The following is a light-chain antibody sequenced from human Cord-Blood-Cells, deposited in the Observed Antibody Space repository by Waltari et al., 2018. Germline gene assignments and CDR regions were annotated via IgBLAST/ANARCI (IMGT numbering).Light chain of an antibody. V-gene: IGLV3-10*01. CDR2: EDS. CDR1: ALPKKY. CDR3: YSTDSSGNHRV. Sequence: SYELTQPPSVSVSPGQTARITCSGDALPKKYAPWYQQKSGQAPVLVIYEDSKRPSGIPERFSGSSSGTMATLTISGAQVEDEADYYCYSTDSSGNHRVFGGGTKLTVL. J-gene: IGLJ2*01.